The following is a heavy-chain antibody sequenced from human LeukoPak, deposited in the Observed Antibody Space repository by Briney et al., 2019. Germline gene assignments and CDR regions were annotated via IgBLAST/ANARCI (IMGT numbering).Heavy chain of an antibody. Sequence: GGSLRLSCAASGFTCSDYYMSWIRQAPGKGLEWVSYISSSGSTIYEADSVKGRFTISRDNAKNSLYLQMNSLRAEDTAVYYCARDQDRYSSGWYGFDPWGQGTLVTVSS. CDR2: ISSSGSTI. V-gene: IGHV3-11*04. CDR3: ARDQDRYSSGWYGFDP. J-gene: IGHJ5*02. CDR1: GFTCSDYY. D-gene: IGHD6-19*01.